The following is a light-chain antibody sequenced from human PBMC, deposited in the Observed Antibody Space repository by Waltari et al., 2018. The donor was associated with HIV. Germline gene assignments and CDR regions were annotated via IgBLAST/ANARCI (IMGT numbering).Light chain of an antibody. CDR1: SSNIGAGHN. V-gene: IGLV1-40*01. CDR2: DNI. Sequence: QSVLSQPPSVSGAPGQRVTISCTGSSSNIGAGHNVPWFQQVPGTAPKLLIYDNIYRPSGVPDRFSGSKSGTSASLAITGLQAEDESDYYGQSYDDSLDGWVFGGGTKLTVL. J-gene: IGLJ3*02. CDR3: QSYDDSLDGWV.